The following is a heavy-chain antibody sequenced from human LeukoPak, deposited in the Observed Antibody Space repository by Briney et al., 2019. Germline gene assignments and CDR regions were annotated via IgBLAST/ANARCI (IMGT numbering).Heavy chain of an antibody. D-gene: IGHD3-16*01. Sequence: PGGSLRLSCAASGFTFSSIAMHWVRQAPGKGLEWVAFIRNDGSEKYYADSVKGRFTISRDNSKNTLYLQMNNLRAEDTAVYYCSSASCYAAGDYWGQGTLVTVSS. CDR2: IRNDGSEK. J-gene: IGHJ4*02. CDR3: SSASCYAAGDY. V-gene: IGHV3-30*02. CDR1: GFTFSSIA.